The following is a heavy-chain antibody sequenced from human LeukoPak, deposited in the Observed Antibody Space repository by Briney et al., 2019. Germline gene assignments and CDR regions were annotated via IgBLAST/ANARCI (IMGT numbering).Heavy chain of an antibody. Sequence: GGSLRLSCAASGFTFSSHWMTWIRQAPGKGLEWVASIKKDVDEKYYVDSVKGRFTISRDNAKNSLYLRMNSLRVEDTAVYYCARGDYYDSAFDIWGQGTMVTVSS. CDR1: GFTFSSHW. V-gene: IGHV3-7*01. D-gene: IGHD3-22*01. CDR2: IKKDVDEK. CDR3: ARGDYYDSAFDI. J-gene: IGHJ3*02.